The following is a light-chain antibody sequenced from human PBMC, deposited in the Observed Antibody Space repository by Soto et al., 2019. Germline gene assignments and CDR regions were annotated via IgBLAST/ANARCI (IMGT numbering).Light chain of an antibody. J-gene: IGLJ3*02. CDR3: TSYTTGRIWV. CDR1: SSDVGSYNL. Sequence: QSALTQPASVSGSPGQSITISCTGTSSDVGSYNLVSWYQQHPGKAPKLIIYEVTNRPSGVSNRFSGSKSGNTASLIISGLQAEDEADYYCTSYTTGRIWVFGGGTKVTVL. V-gene: IGLV2-14*02. CDR2: EVT.